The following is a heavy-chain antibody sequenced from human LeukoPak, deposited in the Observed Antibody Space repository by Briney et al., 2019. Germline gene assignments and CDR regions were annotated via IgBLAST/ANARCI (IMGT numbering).Heavy chain of an antibody. J-gene: IGHJ6*02. V-gene: IGHV4-59*01. CDR3: ARDSRLGGSTSSDYYYGMDV. CDR2: IYYSGST. Sequence: SETLSLTCTVSGGSISSYYWSWIRQPPGKGLEWIGYIYYSGSTNNNPSLKSRVTISVDTSKNQFSLKLSSVTAADTAVYYCARDSRLGGSTSSDYYYGMDVWGQGTTVTVSS. D-gene: IGHD2-2*01. CDR1: GGSISSYY.